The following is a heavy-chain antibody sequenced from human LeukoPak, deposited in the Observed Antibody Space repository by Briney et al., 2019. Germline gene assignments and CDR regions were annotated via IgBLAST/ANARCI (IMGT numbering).Heavy chain of an antibody. CDR2: IYYSGST. J-gene: IGHJ4*02. CDR1: GGSISSSNYY. V-gene: IGHV4-39*01. CDR3: ARYYSGSYGFDY. Sequence: TSETLSLTCTVSGGSISSSNYYWGWIRQPPGEGLEWIGYIYYSGSTYYNPSLKSRVTMSVDTSKNQLSLKLSSVTAADTAVYYCARYYSGSYGFDYWGQGTLVTVSS. D-gene: IGHD1-26*01.